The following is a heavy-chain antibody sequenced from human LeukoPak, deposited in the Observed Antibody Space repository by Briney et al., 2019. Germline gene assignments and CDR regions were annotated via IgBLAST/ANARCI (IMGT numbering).Heavy chain of an antibody. CDR3: ARDMAGYYFDY. D-gene: IGHD6-19*01. Sequence: SETLSLTCAVSGGSISSSNWWSWVRQPPGKGLEWSGEIYHSGSTNYNPSLKGRVTISVDKSKNQFSLKLSSVTAADTAVYYCARDMAGYYFDYWGQGTLVTVSS. J-gene: IGHJ4*02. CDR2: IYHSGST. V-gene: IGHV4-4*02. CDR1: GGSISSSNW.